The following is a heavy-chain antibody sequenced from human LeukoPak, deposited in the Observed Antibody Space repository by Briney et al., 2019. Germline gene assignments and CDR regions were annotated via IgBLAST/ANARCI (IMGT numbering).Heavy chain of an antibody. CDR3: ARHXFFXWLSPFXY. D-gene: IGHD3-9*01. Sequence: IXGIYXSXSXXXNPSLKSXVXISVDTSKNQFSLKLSSVTAADTAVYYXARHXFFXWLSPFXYXGQGTLVTVSS. J-gene: IGHJ4*02. V-gene: IGHV4-39*01. CDR2: IYXSXSX.